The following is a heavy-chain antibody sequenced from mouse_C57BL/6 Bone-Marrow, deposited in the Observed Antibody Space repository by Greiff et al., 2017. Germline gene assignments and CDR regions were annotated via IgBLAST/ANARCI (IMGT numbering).Heavy chain of an antibody. CDR3: ARRGITTVVPFDY. V-gene: IGHV1-53*01. CDR1: GYTFPSYW. J-gene: IGHJ2*01. Sequence: QVQLQQPGTELVKPGASVKLSCKASGYTFPSYWMHWVKQRPGQGLEWIGNINPSTGGTNYNEKFKSKATLTVDKSSSTAYMQRSSLTYEDSAVYYCARRGITTVVPFDYGGQGTTLTVSS. CDR2: INPSTGGT. D-gene: IGHD1-1*01.